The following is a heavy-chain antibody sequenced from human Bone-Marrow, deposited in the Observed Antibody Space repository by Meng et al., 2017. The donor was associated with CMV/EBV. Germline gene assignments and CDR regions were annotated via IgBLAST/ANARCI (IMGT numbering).Heavy chain of an antibody. D-gene: IGHD6-6*01. J-gene: IGHJ4*02. CDR2: FGGTGGDI. V-gene: IGHV3-23*01. CDR1: GFAFNVNA. Sequence: GGSLRLSCAASGFAFNVNAMAWVRQAPGKGLEWVAAFGGTGGDINYAASVKGRFTISRDNAKNSLYLQMNSLRAEDTAVYYCASSSGWGQGTLVTVSS. CDR3: ASSSG.